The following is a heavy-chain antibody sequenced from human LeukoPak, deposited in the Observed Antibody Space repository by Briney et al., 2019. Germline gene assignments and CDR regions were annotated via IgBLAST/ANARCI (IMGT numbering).Heavy chain of an antibody. J-gene: IGHJ4*02. D-gene: IGHD3-22*01. CDR2: ITSSSSYI. V-gene: IGHV3-21*01. CDR1: GFTFSSYA. Sequence: GGSLRLSCAASGFTFSSYAMNWVRQAPGKGLEWVSSITSSSSYIYYADSLKGRFTISSDNAKNSLYLQMNSLRAEDTAVYYCARHVVAVGFDYWGQGTLVTVSS. CDR3: ARHVVAVGFDY.